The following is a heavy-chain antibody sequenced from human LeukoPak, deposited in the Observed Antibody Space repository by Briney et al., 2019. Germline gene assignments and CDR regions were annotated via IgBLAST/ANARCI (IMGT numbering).Heavy chain of an antibody. CDR2: ISYSGRT. J-gene: IGHJ6*02. CDR3: ARKKTGATNGLDV. V-gene: IGHV4-39*01. D-gene: IGHD1-1*01. Sequence: SETLSLTCTVSGGSISSSSYYWGWIRQPPGEGPEWIGSISYSGRTHYNPSLKSRVSISVDTSKNQFSPNLSSVTAADTAVYYCARKKTGATNGLDVWGQGTTVTVSS. CDR1: GGSISSSSYY.